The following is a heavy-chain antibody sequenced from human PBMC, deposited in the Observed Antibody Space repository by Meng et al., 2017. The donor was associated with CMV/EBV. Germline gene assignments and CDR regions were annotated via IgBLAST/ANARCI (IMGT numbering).Heavy chain of an antibody. J-gene: IGHJ4*02. CDR1: GGTFSSYA. Sequence: SVQVSCKASGGTFSSYAISWVRQAPGQGLEWMGGIIPILGIANYAQKFQGSVTITSDKSTSTAYMELSSLRSEDTAVYYCAMPERRCSSTSCSLVDWGQGTLVTVSS. CDR3: AMPERRCSSTSCSLVD. V-gene: IGHV1-69*10. CDR2: IIPILGIA. D-gene: IGHD2-2*01.